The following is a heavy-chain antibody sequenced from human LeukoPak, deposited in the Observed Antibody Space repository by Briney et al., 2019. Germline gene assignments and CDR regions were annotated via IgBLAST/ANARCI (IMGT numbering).Heavy chain of an antibody. J-gene: IGHJ3*02. CDR1: GFTVSSNY. V-gene: IGHV3-66*01. CDR2: IYSGGST. Sequence: GGSLRLSCAASGFTVSSNYMSWVRQAPGKGLEWVSVIYSGGSTYYADSVKGRFTISRDNSKNALYLQMNSLRAEDTAVYYCARVLRDYGDYIPPGAFDIWGQGTMVTVSS. CDR3: ARVLRDYGDYIPPGAFDI. D-gene: IGHD4-17*01.